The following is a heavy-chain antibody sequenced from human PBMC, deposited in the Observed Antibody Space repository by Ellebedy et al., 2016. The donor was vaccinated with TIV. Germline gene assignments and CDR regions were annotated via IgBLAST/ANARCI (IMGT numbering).Heavy chain of an antibody. D-gene: IGHD3-16*02. CDR3: ARTDRYDAFDI. V-gene: IGHV1-69*02. Sequence: SVKVSCXASGGTFNSIPFSWVRQAPGQGLEWMGRIIPLLDKPNYAQNFQDRVTISADKSTTTAYMEVRSLTSEDTAVYFCARTDRYDAFDIWGQGTMVTVSS. CDR1: GGTFNSIP. J-gene: IGHJ3*02. CDR2: IIPLLDKP.